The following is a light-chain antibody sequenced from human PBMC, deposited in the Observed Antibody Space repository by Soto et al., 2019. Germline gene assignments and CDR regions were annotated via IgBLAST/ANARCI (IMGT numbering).Light chain of an antibody. V-gene: IGKV1-12*01. CDR1: EDINSR. CDR2: AAF. CDR3: QQADSFPIT. J-gene: IGKJ5*01. Sequence: DIHMTQSPSSVSASVGDRVSISCRASEDINSRLAWYQQKPGNAPKLLIYAAFILQSGVPSRFSGYGSGTDFTLSISSLQPEDFATYYCQQADSFPITFGQGTRLAI.